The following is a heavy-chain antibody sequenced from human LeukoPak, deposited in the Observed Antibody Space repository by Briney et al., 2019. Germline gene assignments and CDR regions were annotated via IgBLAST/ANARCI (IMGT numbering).Heavy chain of an antibody. CDR1: GFTFSSYG. Sequence: GGSLRPSCAASGFTFSSYGMHWVRQAPGKGLEWVAVISYDGSNKYYADSVKGRFTISRDNSKNTLYLQMNSLRAEDTAVYYCAKDPFDPWGQGTLVTVSS. V-gene: IGHV3-30*18. CDR3: AKDPFDP. CDR2: ISYDGSNK. J-gene: IGHJ5*02.